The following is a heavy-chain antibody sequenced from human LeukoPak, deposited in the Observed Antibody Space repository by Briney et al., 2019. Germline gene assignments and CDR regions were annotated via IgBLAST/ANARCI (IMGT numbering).Heavy chain of an antibody. CDR2: IYTSGST. CDR1: GGSISSYY. V-gene: IGHV4-4*07. CDR3: ARFNVGWWPTVAIWDY. Sequence: SETLSLTCTVSGGSISSYYWSWIRQPAGKGLEWIGRIYTSGSTNYNPSLKSRVTMSVDTSKNQFSLKLSSVTAADTAVYYCARFNVGWWPTVAIWDYWGQGTLVSVSS. J-gene: IGHJ4*02. D-gene: IGHD2-15*01.